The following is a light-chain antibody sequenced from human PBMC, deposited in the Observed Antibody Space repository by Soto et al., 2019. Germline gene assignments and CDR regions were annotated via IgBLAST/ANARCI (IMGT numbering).Light chain of an antibody. J-gene: IGLJ2*01. CDR3: SSYGGSNNFYVV. V-gene: IGLV2-8*01. CDR2: EVS. CDR1: SSDIGGYNY. Sequence: QSALTQPPSASGSPGQSVTISCTGTSSDIGGYNYVSWYQQHPGKAPKLMIYEVSKRPSGVPDRFSGSKSGNTASLTVSGLPAEDEANYYCSSYGGSNNFYVVFGGGTKLTVL.